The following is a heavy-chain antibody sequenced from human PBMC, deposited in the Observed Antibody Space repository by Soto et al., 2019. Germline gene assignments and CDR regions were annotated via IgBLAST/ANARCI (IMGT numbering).Heavy chain of an antibody. CDR2: IYYSGST. Sequence: SETLSLTCTVSGGSVSSGSYYWSWIRQPPGKGLEWIGYIYYSGSTNCNPSLKSRVTISVDTSKNQFSLKPSSVTAADTAVYYCARGADVVVPAAIAEPYYYYYGMDVWGQGTTVTVSS. D-gene: IGHD2-2*02. J-gene: IGHJ6*02. V-gene: IGHV4-61*01. CDR3: ARGADVVVPAAIAEPYYYYYGMDV. CDR1: GGSVSSGSYY.